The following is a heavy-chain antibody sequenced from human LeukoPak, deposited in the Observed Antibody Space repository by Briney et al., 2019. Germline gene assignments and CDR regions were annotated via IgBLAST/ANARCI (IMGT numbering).Heavy chain of an antibody. CDR2: INPNSGGT. CDR3: ARDLGYCSGGSCYWGYYFDY. J-gene: IGHJ4*02. Sequence: ASVKVSCKASGYTFTCYYMHWVRQAPGQGLEWMGWINPNSGGTNYAQKFQGWVTMTRDTSISTAYMELSRLRSDGTAVYYCARDLGYCSGGSCYWGYYFDYWGQGTLVTVSS. V-gene: IGHV1-2*04. D-gene: IGHD2-15*01. CDR1: GYTFTCYY.